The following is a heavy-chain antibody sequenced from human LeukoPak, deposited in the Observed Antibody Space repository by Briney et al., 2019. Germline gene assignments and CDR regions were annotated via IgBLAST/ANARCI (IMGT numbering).Heavy chain of an antibody. Sequence: PGGSLRLSCATSGFTFSAYSMIWVRQTPGKGLECLSYXXSSSDSIHYADSVRGRFTVSRDNAKNSLYLQMNSLRDEDTAVYYCARDPGYSMPSSYGYFDHWGQGTLATVSS. CDR3: ARDPGYSMPSSYGYFDH. CDR1: GFTFSAYS. CDR2: XXSSSDSI. J-gene: IGHJ4*02. V-gene: IGHV3-48*02. D-gene: IGHD1-26*01.